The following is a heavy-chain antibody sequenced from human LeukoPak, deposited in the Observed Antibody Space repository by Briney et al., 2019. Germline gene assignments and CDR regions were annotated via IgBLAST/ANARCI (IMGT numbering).Heavy chain of an antibody. J-gene: IGHJ4*02. CDR1: GGSFGRYA. CDR3: ARDDFWSGYLDY. CDR2: ISAYNGNT. D-gene: IGHD3-3*01. V-gene: IGHV1-18*01. Sequence: AASVKVSCKAPGGSFGRYAISWVRQAPGQGLEWMGWISAYNGNTNYAQKLQGRVTMTTDTSTSTAYMELRSLRSDDTAVYYCARDDFWSGYLDYWGQGTLVTVSS.